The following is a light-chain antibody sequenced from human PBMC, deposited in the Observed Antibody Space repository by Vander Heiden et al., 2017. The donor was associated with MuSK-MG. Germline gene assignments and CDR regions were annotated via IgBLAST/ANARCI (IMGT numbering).Light chain of an antibody. CDR3: QVWDDSSDRGV. CDR2: DDR. V-gene: IGLV3-21*02. J-gene: IGLJ2*01. Sequence: SYVLTQPPSVSVAPGQTARSTCGGNNNRSYSLHWYQQKPGQAPMLVVYDDRDRPSGIPERFSGSNSGNTATLTISGVEAGDEADYYCQVWDDSSDRGVFGGGTKLTVL. CDR1: NNRSYS.